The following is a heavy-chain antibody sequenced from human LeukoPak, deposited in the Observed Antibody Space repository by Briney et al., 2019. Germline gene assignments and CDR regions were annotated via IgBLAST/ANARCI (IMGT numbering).Heavy chain of an antibody. V-gene: IGHV4-59*01. CDR3: ARAFDSSGYLVPLDY. D-gene: IGHD3-22*01. Sequence: SETLSLTCTVSGGSISSYYWSWIRQPPGRGLEWIGYIYYSGITNYNPSLKSRVAISVDTSKKQFSLKLSSVTAADTAVYYCARAFDSSGYLVPLDYWGQGTLVTVSS. CDR2: IYYSGIT. CDR1: GGSISSYY. J-gene: IGHJ4*02.